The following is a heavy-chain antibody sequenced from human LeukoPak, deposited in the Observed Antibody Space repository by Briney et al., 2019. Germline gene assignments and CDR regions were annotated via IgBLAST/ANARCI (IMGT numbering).Heavy chain of an antibody. CDR2: IYPGDSDT. D-gene: IGHD4-17*01. CDR3: ARLGDLYGDYGIHDY. V-gene: IGHV5-51*01. CDR1: GYTFTTYW. Sequence: GESLKISCKASGYTFTTYWIGWVRQMPGKGLEWMGIIYPGDSDTRYSPSFQGQVTISADKSISTAYLQWSSLKASDTAMYYCARLGDLYGDYGIHDYWGQGTLVTVSS. J-gene: IGHJ4*02.